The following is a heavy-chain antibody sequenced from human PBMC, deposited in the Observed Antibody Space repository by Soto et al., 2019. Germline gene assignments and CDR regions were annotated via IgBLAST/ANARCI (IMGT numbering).Heavy chain of an antibody. J-gene: IGHJ5*02. Sequence: QVQLVQSGAELKKPGASVKVSCKASGYTFTSYGISWVRPAPGQGLEWMGWISGYNGNTNYAQRFQGRVAMTTDTCTSRVYMELRSLTSDDTAVYYCTRHQEGAGDPWGQGTLVTVSS. V-gene: IGHV1-18*01. CDR3: TRHQEGAGDP. CDR2: ISGYNGNT. CDR1: GYTFTSYG. D-gene: IGHD1-26*01.